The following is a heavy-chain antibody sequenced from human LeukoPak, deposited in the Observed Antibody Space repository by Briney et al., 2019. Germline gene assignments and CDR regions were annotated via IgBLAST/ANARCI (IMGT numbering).Heavy chain of an antibody. V-gene: IGHV1-18*01. CDR3: AGVGGYCSGGSCYWFDP. CDR1: GYTFTSYG. CDR2: ISAYNGNT. Sequence: ASVKVSCKASGYTFTSYGISWVRQAPGQGLEWMGWISAYNGNTNYARKLQGRVTMTTDTSTSTAYMELRSLRSDDTAVYYCAGVGGYCSGGSCYWFDPWGQGTLVTVSS. D-gene: IGHD2-15*01. J-gene: IGHJ5*02.